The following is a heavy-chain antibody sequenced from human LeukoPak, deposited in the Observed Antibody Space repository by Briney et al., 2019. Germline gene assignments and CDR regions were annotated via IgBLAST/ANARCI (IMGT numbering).Heavy chain of an antibody. D-gene: IGHD3-10*01. V-gene: IGHV3-23*01. Sequence: GGSLRLSCAASGFTFRSNAMSWVRQAPGKGLEWVSVITGNGGSTYYADSVKGRFTISRDNSKNTLSLQMNSLRAEDTAVYCCAKDAVAPGSGGDYFDYWGQGTLVTVSS. CDR3: AKDAVAPGSGGDYFDY. J-gene: IGHJ4*02. CDR1: GFTFRSNA. CDR2: ITGNGGST.